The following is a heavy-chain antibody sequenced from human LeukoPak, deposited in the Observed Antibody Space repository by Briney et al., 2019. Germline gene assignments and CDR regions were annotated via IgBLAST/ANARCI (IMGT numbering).Heavy chain of an antibody. CDR2: IIPIFGTA. CDR1: GGTFSSYA. J-gene: IGHJ4*02. CDR3: AREMGQQLEIGAFDI. D-gene: IGHD6-13*01. Sequence: SVKVSCKASGGTFSSYAISWVRQAPGQGLEWMGGIIPIFGTANYAQKFQGRVTITADESTSTAYMELSSLRSEDTAVYYCAREMGQQLEIGAFDIWGQGTLVTVSS. V-gene: IGHV1-69*13.